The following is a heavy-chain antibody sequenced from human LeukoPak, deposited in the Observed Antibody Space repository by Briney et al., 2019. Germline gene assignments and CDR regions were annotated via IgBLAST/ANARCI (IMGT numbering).Heavy chain of an antibody. V-gene: IGHV1-18*01. D-gene: IGHD1-26*01. CDR3: ASSGPYYSGSYYVY. CDR1: GYTFTSYG. Sequence: ASVKVSCKASGYTFTSYGISWVRQAPGQGLEWMGWISAYNGNTNYAQKLQGRVTMTTDTSTSTAYMELRSLRSDDTAVYYCASSGPYYSGSYYVYWGQGTLVTVSS. CDR2: ISAYNGNT. J-gene: IGHJ4*02.